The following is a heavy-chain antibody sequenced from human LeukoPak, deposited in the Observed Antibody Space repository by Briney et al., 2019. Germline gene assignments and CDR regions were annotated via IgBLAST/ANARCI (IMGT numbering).Heavy chain of an antibody. CDR2: ISGSGGST. D-gene: IGHD5-12*01. CDR3: ARLLHPSGYEWLFDS. V-gene: IGHV3-23*01. CDR1: GFTFSSCA. J-gene: IGHJ4*02. Sequence: PGGTLRLSCAASGFTFSSCAMSWVRQAPGKGLEWVSAISGSGGSTYYADSVKGRLTISRDNSKNTLYLQMNSLRAEDTAVYYCARLLHPSGYEWLFDSWGQGTLVTVSS.